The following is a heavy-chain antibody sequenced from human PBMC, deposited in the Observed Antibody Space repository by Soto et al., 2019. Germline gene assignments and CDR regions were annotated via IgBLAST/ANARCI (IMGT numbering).Heavy chain of an antibody. D-gene: IGHD6-6*01. J-gene: IGHJ4*02. CDR2: ISYDGSNK. CDR3: ARASSSGLGYFDY. Sequence: PGGSLRLSCAASGFTFSSYAMHWVRQAPGKGLEWVAVISYDGSNKYYADSVKGRFTISRDNSKNTLYLQMNSLRAEDTAVYYCARASSSGLGYFDYWGQGTLVTVSS. CDR1: GFTFSSYA. V-gene: IGHV3-30-3*01.